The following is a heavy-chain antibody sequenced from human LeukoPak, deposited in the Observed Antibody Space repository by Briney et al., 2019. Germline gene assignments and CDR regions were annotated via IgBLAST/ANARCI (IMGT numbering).Heavy chain of an antibody. V-gene: IGHV3-23*01. CDR1: GSTFSNYA. CDR2: ISLSGYV. D-gene: IGHD2-15*01. Sequence: PGGSLRLSCAASGSTFSNYAMSWVHQAPGKGLEWVSLISLSGYVHYTDSVKGRFTISRDNSKNTLYLQMNSLRPEDTAVYYCVRDLTWFSSGIYYDRDAFDIWGQGTMVTVSS. CDR3: VRDLTWFSSGIYYDRDAFDI. J-gene: IGHJ3*02.